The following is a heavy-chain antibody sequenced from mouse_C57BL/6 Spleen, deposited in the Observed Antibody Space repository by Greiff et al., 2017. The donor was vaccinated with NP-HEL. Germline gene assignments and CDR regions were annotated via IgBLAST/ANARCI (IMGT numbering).Heavy chain of an antibody. CDR3: ARSRGYDRFAY. CDR1: GYAFTNYL. V-gene: IGHV1-54*01. Sequence: LQESGAELVRPGTSVKVSCKASGYAFTNYLIEWVKQRPGQGLEWIGVINPGSGGTNYNEKFKGKATLTADKSSSTAYMQRSSLTSEDSAVYFCARSRGYDRFAYWGQGTLVTVSA. CDR2: INPGSGGT. J-gene: IGHJ3*01. D-gene: IGHD2-2*01.